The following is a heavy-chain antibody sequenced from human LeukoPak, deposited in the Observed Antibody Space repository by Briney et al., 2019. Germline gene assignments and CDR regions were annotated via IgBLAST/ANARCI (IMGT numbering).Heavy chain of an antibody. V-gene: IGHV3-21*01. CDR3: ARDDRYSYGYYFDY. J-gene: IGHJ4*02. CDR2: ISSSSSYI. D-gene: IGHD5-18*01. Sequence: GGSLRLSCAASGFTFSSYSMNWVRQAPGKGLEWVSSISSSSSYIYYADSVKGRFTISRDNAKNSLYLQMNSLRAEDAAVYYCARDDRYSYGYYFDYWGQGTLVTVSS. CDR1: GFTFSSYS.